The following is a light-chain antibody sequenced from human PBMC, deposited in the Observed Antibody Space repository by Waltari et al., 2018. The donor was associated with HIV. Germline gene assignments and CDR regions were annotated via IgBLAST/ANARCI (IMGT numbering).Light chain of an antibody. Sequence: DIQMTQSPSTLSASVGDRVTITCRASQSISSWLAWYQQKPGKAPKLLIYKASSLESGVPSRFICSGSVTEFTLTISSLQPDDFATYYCQQYNSYPGTFGQGTKVEIK. V-gene: IGKV1-5*03. J-gene: IGKJ1*01. CDR2: KAS. CDR3: QQYNSYPGT. CDR1: QSISSW.